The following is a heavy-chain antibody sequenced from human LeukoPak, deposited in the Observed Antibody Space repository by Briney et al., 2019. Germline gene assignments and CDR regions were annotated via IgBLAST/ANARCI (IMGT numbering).Heavy chain of an antibody. D-gene: IGHD3-3*01. CDR1: GGSISSYY. Sequence: PSETLSLTCTVSGGSISSYYWSWIRQPPGKGLEWIGYIYYSGSTNYNPSLKSRVTISVDTSKIQFSLKLSSVTAADTAVYYCAREKDFSLWDAAVDYWGQGTLVTVSS. J-gene: IGHJ4*02. CDR2: IYYSGST. V-gene: IGHV4-59*12. CDR3: AREKDFSLWDAAVDY.